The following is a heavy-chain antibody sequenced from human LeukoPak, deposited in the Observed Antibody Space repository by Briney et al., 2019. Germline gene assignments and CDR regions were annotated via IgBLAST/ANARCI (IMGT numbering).Heavy chain of an antibody. CDR2: TYYRSKWYN. Sequence: SQTLSLTSALSGDSLSINSAASNWIRQSPSRGLEWLGRTYYRSKWYNDYAVSVKSRITINPDTSKNQFSLQLNSVTPEDTAVYYCARVSIAAAGTHFDYWGQGTLVTVSS. J-gene: IGHJ4*02. CDR1: GDSLSINSAA. CDR3: ARVSIAAAGTHFDY. V-gene: IGHV6-1*01. D-gene: IGHD6-13*01.